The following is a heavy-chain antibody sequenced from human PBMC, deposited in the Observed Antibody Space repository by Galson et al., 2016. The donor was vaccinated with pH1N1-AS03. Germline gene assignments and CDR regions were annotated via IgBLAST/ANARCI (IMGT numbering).Heavy chain of an antibody. J-gene: IGHJ4*02. CDR2: IWYDGSYT. V-gene: IGHV3-33*01. CDR1: GFTFSHYG. CDR3: ARGRIYSMEGKFGFVL. Sequence: SLRLSCAASGFTFSHYGIHWVRQAPGKGLEWVAVIWYDGSYTYYTDSVKGRFTISSDNSKSTLSLQMNSLRVEDTAIYYCARGRIYSMEGKFGFVLWGQGTLVTVSS. D-gene: IGHD2-15*01.